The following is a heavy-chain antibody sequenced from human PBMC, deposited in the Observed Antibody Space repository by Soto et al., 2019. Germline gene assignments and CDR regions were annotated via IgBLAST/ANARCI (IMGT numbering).Heavy chain of an antibody. CDR2: ISYDGSNK. CDR3: AKDGSYCSGGSCHHYFDY. J-gene: IGHJ4*02. V-gene: IGHV3-30*18. D-gene: IGHD2-15*01. Sequence: PGGSLRLSCAASGFTFSSYGRHWVRQAPGKGLEWVAVISYDGSNKYYAVSVKGRFTISRYNSKNTLYLQMNSLRAEDTAVYYCAKDGSYCSGGSCHHYFDYWGQGTLVTVSS. CDR1: GFTFSSYG.